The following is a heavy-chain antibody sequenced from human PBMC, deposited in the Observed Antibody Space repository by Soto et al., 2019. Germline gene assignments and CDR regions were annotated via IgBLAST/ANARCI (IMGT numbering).Heavy chain of an antibody. V-gene: IGHV4-34*01. CDR3: AFSAYSSSGYLKGAYGMDV. CDR2: INHSGST. CDR1: GGSFSGYY. D-gene: IGHD6-13*01. J-gene: IGHJ6*02. Sequence: SETLSLTCAVYGGSFSGYYWSWIRQPPGKGLEWIGEINHSGSTNYNPSLKSRVTISVDTSKNQFSLKLSSVTAADTAVYYCAFSAYSSSGYLKGAYGMDVWGQGTTVTVSS.